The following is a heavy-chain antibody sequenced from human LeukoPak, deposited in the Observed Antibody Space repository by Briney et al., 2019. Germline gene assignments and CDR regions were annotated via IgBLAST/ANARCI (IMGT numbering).Heavy chain of an antibody. Sequence: GGSLRLSCAASGFTFSSYWMSWVRQAPGKGLEWVANIKQDGSEKYYVDSVKGRFTISRDNAKNSLYLQMNSLRAEDTALYYCAKDHNDRGVIGGPDYWGQGTLVTVSS. CDR1: GFTFSSYW. J-gene: IGHJ4*02. V-gene: IGHV3-7*03. D-gene: IGHD3-10*01. CDR3: AKDHNDRGVIGGPDY. CDR2: IKQDGSEK.